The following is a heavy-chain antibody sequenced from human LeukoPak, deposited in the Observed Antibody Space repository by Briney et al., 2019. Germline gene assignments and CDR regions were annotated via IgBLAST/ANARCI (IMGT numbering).Heavy chain of an antibody. V-gene: IGHV4-59*12. CDR3: ARDGGAVAGNFDY. D-gene: IGHD6-19*01. CDR2: IYYSGST. CDR1: GGSISSYY. J-gene: IGHJ4*02. Sequence: SETLSLTCTVSGGSISSYYWSWIRQPPGKGLEWIGYIYYSGSTNYNPSLKSRVTISVDTSKNQFSLKLSSVTAADTAVYYCARDGGAVAGNFDYWGQGTLVTVSS.